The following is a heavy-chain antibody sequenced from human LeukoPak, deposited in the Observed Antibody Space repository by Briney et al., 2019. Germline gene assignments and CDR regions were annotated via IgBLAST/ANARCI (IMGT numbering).Heavy chain of an antibody. Sequence: SETLSLTCTVSGASISTYYWSWIRQAPGKGLEWIAHIYYSGSTNNNPSLKSRVTISGDTSKNQFSLKLSSVTAADTAVYYCARGGFTTPFDYWGQGTLVTVSS. J-gene: IGHJ4*02. CDR3: ARGGFTTPFDY. CDR1: GASISTYY. V-gene: IGHV4-59*01. CDR2: IYYSGST. D-gene: IGHD3-10*01.